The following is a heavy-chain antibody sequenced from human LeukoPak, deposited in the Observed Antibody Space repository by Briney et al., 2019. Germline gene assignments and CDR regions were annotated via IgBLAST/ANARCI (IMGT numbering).Heavy chain of an antibody. CDR1: GGSISSGSYY. CDR2: IYTSGST. Sequence: SETLSLTCTVSGGSISSGSYYWSWIRQPAGKGLEWIGRIYTSGSTNCNPFLKSRVTISIDTSKNLFSLKLSSVTAADTAVYYCARDKGIVGAANEPDAFDIWGQGTVVTVSS. CDR3: ARDKGIVGAANEPDAFDI. J-gene: IGHJ3*02. V-gene: IGHV4-61*02. D-gene: IGHD1-26*01.